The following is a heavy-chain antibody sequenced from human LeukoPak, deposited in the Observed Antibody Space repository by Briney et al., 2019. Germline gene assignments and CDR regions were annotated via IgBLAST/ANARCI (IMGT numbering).Heavy chain of an antibody. CDR2: INSDSGGT. CDR3: ARGRIHAWSDAFDI. Sequence: GASVKVSCKASGYTFIGHYMHWVRQAPGQALEWMGWINSDSGGTKYAQKFKGRVIMTRDTSISTAYMELSRLKSDDTAIYYCARGRIHAWSDAFDIWGQGTTVTVSS. J-gene: IGHJ3*02. V-gene: IGHV1-2*02. D-gene: IGHD5-18*01. CDR1: GYTFIGHY.